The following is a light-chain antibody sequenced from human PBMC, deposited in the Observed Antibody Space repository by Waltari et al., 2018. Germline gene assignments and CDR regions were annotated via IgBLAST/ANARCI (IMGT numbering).Light chain of an antibody. J-gene: IGKJ1*01. CDR2: DAS. V-gene: IGKV3-11*01. CDR1: PRFSRS. CDR3: QHYVRLPVT. Sequence: IVLTQSPGNLSSSPGETATLSCRASPRFSRSLAWYQHKPGQAPRLRIYDASNRAIGIPARFSGGGSGTDFSLTISRLEPEDFAVYYCQHYVRLPVTFGQGTTVEIK.